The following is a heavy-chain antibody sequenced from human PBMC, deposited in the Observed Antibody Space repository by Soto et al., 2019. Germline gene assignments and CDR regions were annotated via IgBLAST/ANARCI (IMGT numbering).Heavy chain of an antibody. V-gene: IGHV4-34*01. J-gene: IGHJ3*02. CDR2: INHSGST. CDR1: SGSFSRSY. D-gene: IGHD2-2*01. CDR3: ARGGSSRAFDI. Sequence: TLSTTCSISSGSFSRSYWSWFRQPPGTGLEWIGEINHSGSTNYNPSLKSRVTISVDTSKNQFSLKLSSVTAADTAVYYCARGGSSRAFDIWGQGTMVTVSS.